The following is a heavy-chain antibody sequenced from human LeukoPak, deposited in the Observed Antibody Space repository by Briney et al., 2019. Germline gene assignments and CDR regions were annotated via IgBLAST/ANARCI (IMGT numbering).Heavy chain of an antibody. D-gene: IGHD6-19*01. J-gene: IGHJ5*02. CDR1: GYSISSGYY. V-gene: IGHV4-38-2*02. CDR2: IYHSGSI. Sequence: SQTLSLTCAVSGYSISSGYYWGWIRQPPGKGLEWIGTIYHSGSIYYNPSLKSRVTISLDTSKNQFSLKLRSVTAADTAIYYCARDRPLLSGWSWFDPWGQGTLVSLSS. CDR3: ARDRPLLSGWSWFDP.